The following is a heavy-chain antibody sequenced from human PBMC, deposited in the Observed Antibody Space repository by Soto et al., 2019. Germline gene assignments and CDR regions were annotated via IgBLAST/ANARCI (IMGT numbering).Heavy chain of an antibody. CDR2: IKSKTDGGTT. V-gene: IGHV3-15*07. Sequence: PGGSLRLSCSASGVTFSNACMNWVRQAPGKGLEWVGRIKSKTDGGTTDYAAPVKGRFTISRDDSKNTLYLQMNSLKTEDTAVYYCTTGTLVVAASEDYYYYGMDVWGQGTTVTVSS. J-gene: IGHJ6*02. CDR3: TTGTLVVAASEDYYYYGMDV. CDR1: GVTFSNAC. D-gene: IGHD2-15*01.